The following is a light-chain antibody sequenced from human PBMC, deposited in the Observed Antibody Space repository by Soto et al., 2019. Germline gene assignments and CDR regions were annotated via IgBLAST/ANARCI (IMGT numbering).Light chain of an antibody. CDR3: QQYDRSPET. CDR2: GAS. Sequence: EIVLTQSPGTLSLSPGERATLSCRASQSISSGGLAWYQQKPGQAPRLLIYGASSRAIGIPDRFSGRGSGTDFTLTINTLEPEDFAVYFCQQYDRSPETFGPGTKVDIK. J-gene: IGKJ3*01. CDR1: QSISSGG. V-gene: IGKV3-20*01.